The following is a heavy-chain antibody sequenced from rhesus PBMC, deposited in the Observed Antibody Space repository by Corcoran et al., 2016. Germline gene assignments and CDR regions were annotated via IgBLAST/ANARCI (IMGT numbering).Heavy chain of an antibody. Sequence: QVHLQESGPGLVKPSETLSLTCAVSGGSISNTSWTWIRPAPGTGLEGIGRIDSSRSTYYNPSLKSRVNLSVDTSKNQFSLKLISVTAADSAVYYCARGGIAAAADSPYVYWGQGVLVTVSS. V-gene: IGHV4S11*01. D-gene: IGHD6-25*01. J-gene: IGHJ4*01. CDR2: IDSSRST. CDR1: GGSISNTS. CDR3: ARGGIAAAADSPYVY.